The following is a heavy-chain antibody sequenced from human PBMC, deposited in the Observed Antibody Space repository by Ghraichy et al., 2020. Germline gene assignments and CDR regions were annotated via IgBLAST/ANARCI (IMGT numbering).Heavy chain of an antibody. CDR2: ISYDGSNK. Sequence: SCAASGFTFSSYGMHWVRQAPGKGLEWVAVISYDGSNKYYADSVKGRFTISRDNSKNTLYLQMNSLRAEDTAVYYCAKDSGTGYSYGYIDDYWGQGTLFTVSS. CDR3: AKDSGTGYSYGYIDDY. D-gene: IGHD5-18*01. J-gene: IGHJ4*02. V-gene: IGHV3-30*18. CDR1: GFTFSSYG.